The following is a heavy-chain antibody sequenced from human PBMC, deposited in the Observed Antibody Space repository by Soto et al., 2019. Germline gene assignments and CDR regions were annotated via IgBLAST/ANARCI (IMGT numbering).Heavy chain of an antibody. V-gene: IGHV3-30*03. Sequence: GGSLRLSCAASGFTFSSYGMHWVRKAPGKGLEWVAVISYDGSNKYYADSVKGRFTISRDNSKNTLYLQMNSLRAEDTAVYYCARVNTALWPETYYFDYWGQGTLVTVSS. D-gene: IGHD5-18*01. J-gene: IGHJ4*02. CDR2: ISYDGSNK. CDR3: ARVNTALWPETYYFDY. CDR1: GFTFSSYG.